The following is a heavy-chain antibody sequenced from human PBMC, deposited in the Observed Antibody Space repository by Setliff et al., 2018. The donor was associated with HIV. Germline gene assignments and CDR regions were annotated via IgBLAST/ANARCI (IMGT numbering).Heavy chain of an antibody. V-gene: IGHV4-39*01. Sequence: PSETLSLTCTVSGDSTSSSSSYWGWIRQPPGKGLEWIGSIYYSGSTYYNPSLKSRVTISVDTSKNQFSLKLNSLTAADTAVYYCARTRGYTYGYIDSWAQGTLVTVPQ. CDR3: ARTRGYTYGYIDS. J-gene: IGHJ4*02. CDR2: IYYSGST. CDR1: GDSTSSSSSY. D-gene: IGHD5-18*01.